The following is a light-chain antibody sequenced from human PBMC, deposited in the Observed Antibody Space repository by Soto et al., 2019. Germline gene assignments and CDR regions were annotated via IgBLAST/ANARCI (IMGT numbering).Light chain of an antibody. CDR2: ANI. V-gene: IGLV1-40*01. CDR3: SSYTSSSTLV. Sequence: QSVLTQPPSVSGAPGQRVTISCTGSSSNIGADYDVHWYQQLPGTAPKLLIYANINRPSGVPERFSGSKSGNTASLTISGLQAEDEADYYCSSYTSSSTLVFGGGTKLTVL. CDR1: SSNIGADYD. J-gene: IGLJ2*01.